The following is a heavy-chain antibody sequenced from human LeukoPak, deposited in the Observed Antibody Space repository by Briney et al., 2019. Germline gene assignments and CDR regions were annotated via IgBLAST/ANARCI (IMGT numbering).Heavy chain of an antibody. CDR2: ISSSGSTI. CDR3: ARVRSLGELFE. CDR1: GFTFSSYE. D-gene: IGHD3-16*01. V-gene: IGHV3-48*03. J-gene: IGHJ4*02. Sequence: GGSLRLSCAASGFTFSSYEMNWVRQAPGKGLEWVSYISSSGSTIYYADSVKGRFTISRDNAKNSLYLQTNSLRAEDTAVYYCARVRSLGELFEWGQGTLVTVSS.